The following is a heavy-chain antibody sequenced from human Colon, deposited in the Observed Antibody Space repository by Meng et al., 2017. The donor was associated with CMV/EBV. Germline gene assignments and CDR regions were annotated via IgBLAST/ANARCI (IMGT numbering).Heavy chain of an antibody. J-gene: IGHJ5*02. V-gene: IGHV5-51*01. CDR1: GYIFTNYW. D-gene: IGHD3-3*01. Sequence: GESLKISCKGSGYIFTNYWIGWVRQMPGKGLEWMGIIYPGDSDTRYIPSFQGQVTISADKSISTAYLHWSSLKASDTAMYYCARRGSLHYDFWSGYYPSQGWFDPWGQGTLVTVSS. CDR2: IYPGDSDT. CDR3: ARRGSLHYDFWSGYYPSQGWFDP.